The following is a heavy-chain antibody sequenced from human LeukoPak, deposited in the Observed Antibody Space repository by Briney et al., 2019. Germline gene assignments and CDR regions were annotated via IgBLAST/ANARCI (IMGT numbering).Heavy chain of an antibody. CDR1: GGTFSSYA. V-gene: IGHV1-69*01. Sequence: GASVKVSCKASGGTFSSYAISWVRQAPGQGCEWRGGILPIFGTALYAQKFQGRVTITADESTSRAYMELSSLRSEDTAVYYCATVVLYSGFYFDYWGQGTLVTVSS. CDR3: ATVVLYSGFYFDY. J-gene: IGHJ4*02. D-gene: IGHD5-12*01. CDR2: ILPIFGTA.